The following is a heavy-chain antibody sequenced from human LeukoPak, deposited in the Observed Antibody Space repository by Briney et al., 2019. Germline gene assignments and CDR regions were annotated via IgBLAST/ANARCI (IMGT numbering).Heavy chain of an antibody. V-gene: IGHV1-69*05. Sequence: SVKVSCKTSGGTFNNSAFSWVGQAPGQGLEWLGGIMPLFGTSGYVKKFPGRVTITKDESTRTIYLELTSLTSDDTAVYYCARDVHGDYGSGWFDPWGQGTLVSVSS. J-gene: IGHJ5*02. CDR2: IMPLFGTS. CDR1: GGTFNNSA. CDR3: ARDVHGDYGSGWFDP. D-gene: IGHD4-17*01.